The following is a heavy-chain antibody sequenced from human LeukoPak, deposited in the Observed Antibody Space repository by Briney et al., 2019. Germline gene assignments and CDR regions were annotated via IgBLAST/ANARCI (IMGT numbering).Heavy chain of an antibody. V-gene: IGHV3-23*01. CDR3: ARDVRYFDC. J-gene: IGHJ4*02. D-gene: IGHD3-9*01. CDR1: GFTFSSYA. Sequence: GGSLRLSCAASGFTFSSYAMSWVRQAPGKGLEWVSGISGSGGSTYYADSVKGRFTISRDNSENTLSLQMNSLRAEDTAVYYCARDVRYFDCWGQGTLVTVSS. CDR2: ISGSGGST.